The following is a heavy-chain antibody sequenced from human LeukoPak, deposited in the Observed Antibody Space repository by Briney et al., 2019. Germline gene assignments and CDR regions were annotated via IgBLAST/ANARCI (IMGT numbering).Heavy chain of an antibody. D-gene: IGHD1-26*01. Sequence: SETLSLTCAVYGGSFSGYYWSWIRQPPGKGLEWIGEINHSGSTNYNPSLKSRVTISVDTSKNQYSLKLSSVTAADTAVYYCARAGSGTDNWFDPWGQGTLVTVSS. V-gene: IGHV4-34*01. J-gene: IGHJ5*02. CDR3: ARAGSGTDNWFDP. CDR1: GGSFSGYY. CDR2: INHSGST.